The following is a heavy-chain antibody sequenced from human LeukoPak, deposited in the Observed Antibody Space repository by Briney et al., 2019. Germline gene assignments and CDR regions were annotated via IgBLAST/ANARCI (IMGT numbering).Heavy chain of an antibody. D-gene: IGHD6-6*01. CDR2: IIPIFGTA. J-gene: IGHJ6*03. CDR3: ARGAAPGYYYYYMDV. V-gene: IGHV1-69*01. CDR1: GGTFSSYA. Sequence: VASVKVSCKASGGTFSSYAISWVRQSPGQGLEWMGGIIPIFGTANYAQKFQGRVTITADESTSTAYMELSSLRSEDTAVYYCARGAAPGYYYYYMDVWGKGTTVTVSS.